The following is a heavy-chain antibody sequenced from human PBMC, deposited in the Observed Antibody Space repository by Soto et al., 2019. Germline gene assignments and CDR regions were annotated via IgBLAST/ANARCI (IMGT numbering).Heavy chain of an antibody. CDR1: GYTFTSYG. CDR3: ARGAVAGDYYYYYGMDV. D-gene: IGHD6-19*01. J-gene: IGHJ6*02. Sequence: QVQLVQSGAEVKKPGASVRVSCKASGYTFTSYGISWMRQAPGQGLEWMGWISAYNGNTKYARILQGRVTMTTDTPTSTAYLELRSLRSDDTAVYFCARGAVAGDYYYYYGMDVWGQGTTVTVSS. V-gene: IGHV1-18*01. CDR2: ISAYNGNT.